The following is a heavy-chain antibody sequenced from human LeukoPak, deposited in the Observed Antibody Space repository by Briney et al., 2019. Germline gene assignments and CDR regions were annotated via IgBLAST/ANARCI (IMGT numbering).Heavy chain of an antibody. CDR1: GYTFTGYY. J-gene: IGHJ4*02. V-gene: IGHV1-2*02. CDR2: INPNSGGT. D-gene: IGHD3-10*01. Sequence: ASVKVSCKASGYTFTGYYMHWVRQAPGQGLEWMGWINPNSGGTNYAQKFQGRVTMTRDTSISTAYMELRSLRSDDTAVYYCARDEYYYGSGSFDYWGQGTLVTVSS. CDR3: ARDEYYYGSGSFDY.